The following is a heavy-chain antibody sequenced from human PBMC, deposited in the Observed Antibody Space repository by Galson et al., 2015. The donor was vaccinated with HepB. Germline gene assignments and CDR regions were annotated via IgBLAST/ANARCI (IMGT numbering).Heavy chain of an antibody. CDR2: IIPIFGTA. D-gene: IGHD6-13*01. CDR1: GGTFSSYA. V-gene: IGHV1-69*13. J-gene: IGHJ6*03. Sequence: SVKVSCKASGGTFSSYAISWVRQAPGQGLEWMGGIIPIFGTANYAQKFQGRVTITADESTSTAYMELSSLRSEDTAVYYCASPNPALYSSSWYFTYTYYYYYYMDVWGKGTTVTVSS. CDR3: ASPNPALYSSSWYFTYTYYYYYYMDV.